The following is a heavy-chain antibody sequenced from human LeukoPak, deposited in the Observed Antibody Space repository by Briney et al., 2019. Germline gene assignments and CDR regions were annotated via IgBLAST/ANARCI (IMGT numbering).Heavy chain of an antibody. Sequence: ASVKVSCKASGYTFTVYYMHWIRQAPGQGLEWMGWINPKSGETNYAQKFQGRVTMTRDTSIGTAYMELSRLGSDDTAVYYCARAQTVVAATPGGYWGQGTLVTVSS. CDR2: INPKSGET. CDR3: ARAQTVVAATPGGY. CDR1: GYTFTVYY. D-gene: IGHD2-15*01. V-gene: IGHV1-2*02. J-gene: IGHJ4*02.